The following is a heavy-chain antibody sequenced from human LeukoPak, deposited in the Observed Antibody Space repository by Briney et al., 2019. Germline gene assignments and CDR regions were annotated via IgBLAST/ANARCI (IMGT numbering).Heavy chain of an antibody. CDR2: ISYDGSNK. CDR3: AKASLLDY. CDR1: GFTFSSYA. V-gene: IGHV3-30-3*01. J-gene: IGHJ4*02. Sequence: GGSLRPSCAASGFTFSSYAMHWVRQAPGKGLEWVAVISYDGSNKYYADSVKGRFTISRDNSKNTLYLQMNSLRAEDTAVYYCAKASLLDYWGQGTLVTVSS.